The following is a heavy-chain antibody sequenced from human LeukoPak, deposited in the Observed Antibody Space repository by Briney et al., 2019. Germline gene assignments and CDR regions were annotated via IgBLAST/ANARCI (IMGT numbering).Heavy chain of an antibody. CDR2: ISSSSSYI. J-gene: IGHJ4*02. CDR1: GFTFSSYS. CDR3: ARDLDTPAECWNDPLNY. D-gene: IGHD1-1*01. V-gene: IGHV3-21*01. Sequence: GGSLRLSCAASGFTFSSYSMNWVRQAPGKGLEWVSSISSSSSYIYYADSVKGRFTISRDNAKNSLYLQMNSLRAEDTAVYYCARDLDTPAECWNDPLNYWGQGTLVTVSS.